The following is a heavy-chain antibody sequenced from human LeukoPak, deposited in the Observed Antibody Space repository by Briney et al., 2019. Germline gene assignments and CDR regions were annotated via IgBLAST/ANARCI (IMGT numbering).Heavy chain of an antibody. CDR2: IWYDGSNK. Sequence: PGGSLRLSCAASGFTFSSYGMHWVRQASGKGLEWVAVIWYDGSNKYYGDSVKGRFSISRDNSMNTLYLHMSGLRAEDTAVYYCARDRGTSQIDYWGQGTLVTVS. D-gene: IGHD2-2*01. CDR1: GFTFSSYG. CDR3: ARDRGTSQIDY. V-gene: IGHV3-33*01. J-gene: IGHJ4*02.